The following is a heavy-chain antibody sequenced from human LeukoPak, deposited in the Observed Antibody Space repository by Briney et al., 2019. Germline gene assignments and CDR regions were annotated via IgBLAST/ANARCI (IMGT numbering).Heavy chain of an antibody. V-gene: IGHV3-20*04. CDR1: GFSLDDYA. CDR2: INWSGGST. D-gene: IGHD5-24*01. Sequence: PGGSLRLSCAASGFSLDDYAMSWVRQAPGKGLEWVSGINWSGGSTGYADSVKGRFTISRDNSKNTLYLQMNSLRAEDTAVYYCAKEGGYNSEFGDFDYWGQGTLVTVSS. J-gene: IGHJ4*02. CDR3: AKEGGYNSEFGDFDY.